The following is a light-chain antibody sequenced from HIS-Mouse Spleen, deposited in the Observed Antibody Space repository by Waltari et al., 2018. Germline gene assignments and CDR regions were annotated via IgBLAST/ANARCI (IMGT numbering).Light chain of an antibody. CDR2: EGS. CDR1: SSDVGSYNL. Sequence: QSALTQPASVSGSPGQSITISCTGTSSDVGSYNLVSWYQQHPGKAPKLMIYEGSKLPSGVSNRFSCSKSGNTASLTIAGLQAEDEADYYCCSYAGSSTYWVFGGGTKLTVL. V-gene: IGLV2-23*01. CDR3: CSYAGSSTYWV. J-gene: IGLJ3*02.